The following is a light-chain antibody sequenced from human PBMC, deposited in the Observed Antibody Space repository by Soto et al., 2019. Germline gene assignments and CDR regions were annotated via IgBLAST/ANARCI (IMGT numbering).Light chain of an antibody. CDR2: GAT. J-gene: IGKJ5*01. CDR3: QQYNTWPPIT. CDR1: QSVSSN. Sequence: EIVMTQSPATLSVSPGERATLSCRASQSVSSNLAWYQQKPGQAPRLRIYGATIRATGIPARFSGSGSCTEFTLTISSLQSEDLAVYYCQQYNTWPPITFSQGTRLEI. V-gene: IGKV3-15*01.